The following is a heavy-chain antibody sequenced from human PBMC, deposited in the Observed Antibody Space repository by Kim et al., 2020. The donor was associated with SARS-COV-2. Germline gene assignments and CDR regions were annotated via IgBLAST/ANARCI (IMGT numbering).Heavy chain of an antibody. CDR3: ARGFSYYGSGSHDY. Sequence: SETLSLTCAVSGGSISSSNWWSWVRQPPGKGLEWIGEIYHSGSTNYNPSLKSRVTISVDKSKNQFSLKLSSVTAADTAVYYCARGFSYYGSGSHDYWGQGTLVTVSS. CDR1: GGSISSSNW. D-gene: IGHD3-10*01. J-gene: IGHJ4*02. V-gene: IGHV4-4*02. CDR2: IYHSGST.